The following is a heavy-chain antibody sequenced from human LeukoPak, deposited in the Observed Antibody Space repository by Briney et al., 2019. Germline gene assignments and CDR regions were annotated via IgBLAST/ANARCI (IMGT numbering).Heavy chain of an antibody. V-gene: IGHV3-30*03. J-gene: IGHJ6*02. CDR1: GFTFSSYG. CDR3: GTKSSIPPSYYYGMDV. CDR2: ISYDGSNK. D-gene: IGHD4-11*01. Sequence: GGSLRLSCAASGFTFSSYGMHWVRQAPGKGLEWVAVISYDGSNKYYADSVKGRFTISRDNSKNTLYLQMNSLRAEDTAVYYCGTKSSIPPSYYYGMDVWGQGTTVTVSS.